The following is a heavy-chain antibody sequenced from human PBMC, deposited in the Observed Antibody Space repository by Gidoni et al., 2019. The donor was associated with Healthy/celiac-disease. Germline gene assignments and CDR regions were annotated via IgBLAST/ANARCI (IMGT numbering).Heavy chain of an antibody. CDR2: IYTSGST. CDR1: GGSISRGSYY. D-gene: IGHD3-22*01. CDR3: ARGSLHYYDSTEAYYYGMDV. V-gene: IGHV4-61*02. J-gene: IGHJ6*02. Sequence: QVQLQESGPGLVKPSQTLSLTCTVSGGSISRGSYYWSWIRQPAGKGLEWIGRIYTSGSTNYNPSLKSRVTISVDTSKNQFSLKLSSVTAADTAVYYCARGSLHYYDSTEAYYYGMDVWGQGTTVTVSS.